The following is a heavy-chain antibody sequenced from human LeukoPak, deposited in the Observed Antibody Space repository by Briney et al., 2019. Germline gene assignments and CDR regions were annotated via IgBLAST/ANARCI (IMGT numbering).Heavy chain of an antibody. CDR1: GFTFSNAW. CDR2: IKSKTDGGTT. J-gene: IGHJ6*03. Sequence: GGSLRLSCAASGFTFSNAWMSWVRQAPGKGLEWVGRIKSKTDGGTTDYAAPVKGRFTISRDDSKNTLYLQMNSLKTEDTAVYYCTTDRHILTGYPDDEVPYYYMDVWGKGTTVTVSS. CDR3: TTDRHILTGYPDDEVPYYYMDV. D-gene: IGHD3-9*01. V-gene: IGHV3-15*01.